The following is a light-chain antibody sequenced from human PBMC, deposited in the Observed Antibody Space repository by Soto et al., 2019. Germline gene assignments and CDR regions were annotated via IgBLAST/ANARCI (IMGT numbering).Light chain of an antibody. CDR1: QSVSSSY. Sequence: EVVMTQSPGTLSLSPGERATLSCRASQSVSSSYLAWYQQKPGQAPRLLIYGASSRATGIPDRFSGGGSGTDFTLTISRLEPEDFAVYYCQQYGSSKFGQGTKVDNK. V-gene: IGKV3-20*01. CDR3: QQYGSSK. J-gene: IGKJ1*01. CDR2: GAS.